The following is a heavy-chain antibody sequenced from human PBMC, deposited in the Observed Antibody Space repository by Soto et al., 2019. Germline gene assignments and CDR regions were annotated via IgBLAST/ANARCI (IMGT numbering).Heavy chain of an antibody. D-gene: IGHD6-13*01. CDR2: IYSRGDT. CDR3: AKARSYSSSWFSGPSTY. J-gene: IGHJ4*02. Sequence: GGSLRLSCAASGFTVSNNYMSWVRQAPGQGLEWVSVIYSRGDTYYADSVKGRFTISRDNSKNTLYLQMNSLRAEDTAVYYCAKARSYSSSWFSGPSTYWGQGTLVTVSS. CDR1: GFTVSNNY. V-gene: IGHV3-66*01.